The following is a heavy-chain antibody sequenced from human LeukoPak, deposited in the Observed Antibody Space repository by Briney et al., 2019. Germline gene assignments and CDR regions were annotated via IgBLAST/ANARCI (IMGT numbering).Heavy chain of an antibody. Sequence: GGSLRLSCAASGFTVSSNYMSWVRQAPGKGLERVSVIYSCGSTYYADSVKGGFTISRDNSKNTLYLQMNSLRAEDTAVYYCARESGGGSWSPHYYGMDVWGQGTTVTVSS. CDR2: IYSCGST. V-gene: IGHV3-66*01. J-gene: IGHJ6*02. CDR1: GFTVSSNY. D-gene: IGHD2-15*01. CDR3: ARESGGGSWSPHYYGMDV.